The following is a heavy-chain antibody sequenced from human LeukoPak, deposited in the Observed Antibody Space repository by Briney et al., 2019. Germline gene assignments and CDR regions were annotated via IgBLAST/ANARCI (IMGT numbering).Heavy chain of an antibody. V-gene: IGHV1-2*02. D-gene: IGHD2-2*01. CDR1: GYTFTDYY. J-gene: IGHJ4*02. Sequence: VASVKVSCKASGYTFTDYYIHWVRQAPGQGLEWMGWINLNSGGTNYAQKFQGRVTMTRDTSITTDYIELSRLRSDDTAVYYCARSRDFTSWYFDYWGQGTLVTVSS. CDR2: INLNSGGT. CDR3: ARSRDFTSWYFDY.